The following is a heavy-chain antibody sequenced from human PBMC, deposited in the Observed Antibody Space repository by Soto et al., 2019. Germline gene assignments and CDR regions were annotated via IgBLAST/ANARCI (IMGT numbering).Heavy chain of an antibody. CDR3: ARKYSAKKKGYYYAY. CDR2: IIPIFGTA. Sequence: GASVKVSCKASGGTFSSYAISWVRQAPGQGLEWMGGIIPIFGTANYAQKFQGRVTITADESTSTAYMELSSLRSEDTAVYYCARKYSAKKKGYYYAYWGQGTLVTVSS. V-gene: IGHV1-69*13. CDR1: GGTFSSYA. J-gene: IGHJ4*02. D-gene: IGHD5-18*01.